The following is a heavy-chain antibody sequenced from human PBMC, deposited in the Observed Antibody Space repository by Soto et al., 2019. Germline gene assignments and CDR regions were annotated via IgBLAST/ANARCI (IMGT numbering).Heavy chain of an antibody. D-gene: IGHD6-19*01. V-gene: IGHV4-4*02. CDR3: ARRRGLFDY. CDR2: IYHSGST. J-gene: IGHJ4*02. Sequence: PSETLSLTCAVSGVSIRSSNWWSGVRQPPGKGLERIGEIYHSGSTNYNPSLKSRVTISVDKSKNQFSLKLSSVTAADTAVYYCARRRGLFDYWGQGTLVTVSS. CDR1: GVSIRSSNW.